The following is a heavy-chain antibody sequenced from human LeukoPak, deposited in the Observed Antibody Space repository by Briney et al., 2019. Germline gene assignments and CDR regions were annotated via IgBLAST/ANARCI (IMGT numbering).Heavy chain of an antibody. V-gene: IGHV4-38-2*02. D-gene: IGHD3-10*01. CDR3: ARDYGSGTSIDY. CDR2: IYHSGST. CDR1: GDSISSGYY. J-gene: IGHJ4*02. Sequence: SETLSLTCTVSGDSISSGYYWGWIRQPPGKGLEWIGSIYHSGSTYYNPSLKSRVTISVDTSKNQFSLRLSSVTAADTAVYYCARDYGSGTSIDYWGQGTLVTVSS.